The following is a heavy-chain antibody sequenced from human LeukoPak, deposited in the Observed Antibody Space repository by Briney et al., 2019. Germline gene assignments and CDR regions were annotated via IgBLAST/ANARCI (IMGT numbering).Heavy chain of an antibody. CDR3: ARSNYGWRGYYYMDV. J-gene: IGHJ6*03. V-gene: IGHV4-34*01. CDR2: INNIGST. Sequence: SETLSLTCAVYVGYFSGTYWSWIRQPPGKGLEWIGEINNIGSTNYTPCLKSRVTISVDTSKNQFSLTLSSVAAADTAVYYCARSNYGWRGYYYMDVWGKGTTVSVSS. CDR1: VGYFSGTY. D-gene: IGHD3-10*01.